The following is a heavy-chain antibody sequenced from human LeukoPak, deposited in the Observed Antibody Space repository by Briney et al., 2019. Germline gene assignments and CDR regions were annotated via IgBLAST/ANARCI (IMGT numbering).Heavy chain of an antibody. J-gene: IGHJ4*02. D-gene: IGHD3-22*01. CDR1: GFTFSSYG. CDR3: AKDTLGGYYYDSSGYYVH. V-gene: IGHV3-30*18. Sequence: PGGSLRLSCAASGFTFSSYGMHWVRQAPGKGLEWVAVISYDGSNKYYADSVKGRFTISRDNSKNTLYLQMNSLRAEDTAVYYCAKDTLGGYYYDSSGYYVHWGQGTLVTVSS. CDR2: ISYDGSNK.